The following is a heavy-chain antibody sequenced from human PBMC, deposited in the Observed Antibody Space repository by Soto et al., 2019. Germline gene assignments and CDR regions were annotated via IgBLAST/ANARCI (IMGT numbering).Heavy chain of an antibody. CDR1: GAALNSGNYY. Sequence: SETLSLTCSVSGAALNSGNYYWSWIRQVPGKGLEWIGHIYVTGAVDYNPSLRDRITISQDTSERQFSLNLRLVTAVDTAVYYCARLRIATNNYKWFDPWGQGTLVTVSS. CDR2: IYVTGAV. V-gene: IGHV4-31*03. CDR3: ARLRIATNNYKWFDP. D-gene: IGHD2-21*01. J-gene: IGHJ5*02.